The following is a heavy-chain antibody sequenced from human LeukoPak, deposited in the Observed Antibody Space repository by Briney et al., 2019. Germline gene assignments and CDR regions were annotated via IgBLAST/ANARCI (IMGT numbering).Heavy chain of an antibody. D-gene: IGHD3-22*01. J-gene: IGHJ4*02. CDR2: ISWNSGRV. CDR1: GFTFDDYA. V-gene: IGHV3-9*01. CDR3: ARIAAPRDIYYDSSGYSEY. Sequence: PGGSLRLSCAASGFTFDDYAMHWVRQAPGKGLEWVSGISWNSGRVGYADSVEGRFTISRDNAKNSLYLQMNSLRAEDTAVYYCARIAAPRDIYYDSSGYSEYWGQGTLVTVSS.